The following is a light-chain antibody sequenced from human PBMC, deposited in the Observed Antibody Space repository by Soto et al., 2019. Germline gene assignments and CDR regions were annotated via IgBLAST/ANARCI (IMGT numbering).Light chain of an antibody. CDR3: QQRSNWPQYT. CDR2: DAS. CDR1: QSVSSY. Sequence: EIVLTQSPATLSLSPGERATRTCRASQSVSSYIAWYLQKPGQAPRLLIYDASNRATGIPARFSGSGSGTDFTLTISSLEPEDFAVYYCQQRSNWPQYTFGQGTKLEIK. J-gene: IGKJ2*01. V-gene: IGKV3-11*01.